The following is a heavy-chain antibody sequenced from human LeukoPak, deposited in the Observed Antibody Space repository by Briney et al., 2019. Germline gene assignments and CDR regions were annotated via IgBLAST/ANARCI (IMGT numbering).Heavy chain of an antibody. V-gene: IGHV4-34*01. Sequence: SETLSLTCAVYGGSFSGYYWSWIRQPPGKGLEWIGEINHSGSTNYNPSLKSRVTISVDTSKNQFSLKLSSVTAADTAVYYCARSEKWEPAHWFDPWGQGTLVTVSS. CDR1: GGSFSGYY. J-gene: IGHJ5*02. CDR2: INHSGST. D-gene: IGHD1-26*01. CDR3: ARSEKWEPAHWFDP.